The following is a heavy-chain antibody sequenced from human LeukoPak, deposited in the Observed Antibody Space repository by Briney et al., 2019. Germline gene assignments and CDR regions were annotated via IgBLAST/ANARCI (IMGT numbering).Heavy chain of an antibody. V-gene: IGHV3-23*01. J-gene: IGHJ4*02. CDR1: GFTFSSYA. CDR2: ISGSGGST. Sequence: GGSLRLSCAASGFTFSSYAMSWVRQAPGKGLEWVSAISGSGGSTYYADSVKGRFTISRDNSKNTLYLQMNSLRAEDTAVYYCAKDPWRRGYSYGTLDYWGQGTLVTVSS. CDR3: AKDPWRRGYSYGTLDY. D-gene: IGHD5-18*01.